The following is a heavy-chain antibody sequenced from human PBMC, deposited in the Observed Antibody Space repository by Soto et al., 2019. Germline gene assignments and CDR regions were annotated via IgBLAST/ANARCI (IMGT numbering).Heavy chain of an antibody. CDR2: MSYDGSYK. J-gene: IGHJ3*02. CDR3: AKPHSSGYYSDTFDI. CDR1: GFTFSSYG. V-gene: IGHV3-30*18. Sequence: GGSLRLSSAASGFTFSSYGMHWVRQAPGKGLEWVALMSYDGSYKYYADSVKGRFTISRDNSKNTLYLQMNSLRAEDTAVYYCAKPHSSGYYSDTFDIWGQGTMVTVSS. D-gene: IGHD3-22*01.